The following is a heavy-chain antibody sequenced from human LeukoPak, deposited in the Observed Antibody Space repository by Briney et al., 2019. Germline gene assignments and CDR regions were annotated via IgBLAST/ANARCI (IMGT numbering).Heavy chain of an antibody. J-gene: IGHJ4*02. V-gene: IGHV3-30*01. D-gene: IGHD6-13*01. CDR2: ISYDGSNK. CDR1: GFTFSSYA. Sequence: PGRSLRLSCAAPGFTFSSYAMHWVRQAPGKGLEWVAVISYDGSNKYYADSVKGRFTISRDNSKNTLYLQMNSLRAEDTAVYYCAVTGYSSSWYFGYWGQGTLVTVSS. CDR3: AVTGYSSSWYFGY.